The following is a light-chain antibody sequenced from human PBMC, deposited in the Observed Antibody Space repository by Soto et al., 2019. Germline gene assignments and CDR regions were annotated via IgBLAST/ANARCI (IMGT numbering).Light chain of an antibody. J-gene: IGLJ2*01. Sequence: QSALTQPRSVSGSPGQSVTISCTGTSSDVGGYNFVSWYQQHPDKAPKLLIYDVSKRPSGVPDRFSGSKSGNTASLTISGLQAEDEADYHCCSYAGSYTFEVFGGGTQLTVL. CDR2: DVS. CDR1: SSDVGGYNF. CDR3: CSYAGSYTFEV. V-gene: IGLV2-11*01.